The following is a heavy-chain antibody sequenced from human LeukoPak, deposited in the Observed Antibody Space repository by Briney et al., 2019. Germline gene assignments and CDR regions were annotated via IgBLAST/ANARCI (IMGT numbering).Heavy chain of an antibody. J-gene: IGHJ5*01. CDR1: GYTFPSHG. V-gene: IGHV1-8*01. CDR3: AKTWIEARSWFDS. D-gene: IGHD5-12*01. Sequence: ASVKVSCKASGYTFPSHGIIWVRQAPGQGLEWMGWMNPNIGNTDYAQKFQGRVTMTRNTSISTAYMELSSLRSEGTAVYYCAKTWIEARSWFDSWGQGTLVSVSS. CDR2: MNPNIGNT.